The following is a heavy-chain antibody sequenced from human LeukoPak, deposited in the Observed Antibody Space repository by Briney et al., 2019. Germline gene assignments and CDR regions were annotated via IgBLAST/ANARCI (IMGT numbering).Heavy chain of an antibody. V-gene: IGHV3-66*01. CDR3: AREGPYGSSSRAFDY. D-gene: IGHD6-13*01. Sequence: GSLRPSCAASGFTVSSNYMSWVRQAPGKGLEWVSVIYSGGSTYYADSVKGRFTISRDNSKNTLYLQMNSLRAEDTAVYYCAREGPYGSSSRAFDYWGQGTLVTVSS. CDR1: GFTVSSNY. CDR2: IYSGGST. J-gene: IGHJ4*02.